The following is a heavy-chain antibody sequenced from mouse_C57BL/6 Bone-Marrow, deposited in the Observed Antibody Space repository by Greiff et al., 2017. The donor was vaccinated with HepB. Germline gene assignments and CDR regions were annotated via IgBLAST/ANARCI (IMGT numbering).Heavy chain of an antibody. V-gene: IGHV14-1*01. CDR3: SRTLLPPFAY. J-gene: IGHJ3*01. CDR1: GFNIKDYY. CDR2: IDPEDGDT. D-gene: IGHD2-3*01. Sequence: EVQLQQSGAELVRPGASVKLSCTASGFNIKDYYMHWVKQRPEQGLEWIGRIDPEDGDTEYAPKFQGKATMTADTSSNTAYLQLSSLTSEDTAFYYCSRTLLPPFAYWGQGTLVTVSA.